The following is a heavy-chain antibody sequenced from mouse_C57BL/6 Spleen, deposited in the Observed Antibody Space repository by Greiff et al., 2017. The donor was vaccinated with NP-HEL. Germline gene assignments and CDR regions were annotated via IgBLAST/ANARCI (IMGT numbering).Heavy chain of an antibody. CDR2: IYPGSGST. J-gene: IGHJ4*01. CDR1: GYTFTSYW. CDR3: ARGRVYYGNEDAMDY. D-gene: IGHD2-1*01. Sequence: QVQLQQPGAELVKPGASVKMSCKASGYTFTSYWITWVKQRPGQGLEWIGDIYPGSGSTNYNEKFKSKATLTVDTSSSTAYMQLSSLTSEDSAVYYGARGRVYYGNEDAMDYWGQGTSVTVSS. V-gene: IGHV1-55*01.